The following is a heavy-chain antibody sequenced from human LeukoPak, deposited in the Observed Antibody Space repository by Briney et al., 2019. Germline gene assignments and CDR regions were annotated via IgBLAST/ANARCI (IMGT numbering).Heavy chain of an antibody. D-gene: IGHD3-22*01. CDR2: IYYSGST. Sequence: ASETLSLTCTVSGGSISSYYWSWIREPPGKGLEWIGSIYYSGSTYYNPSLKSRVTISVDTSKNQFSLKLSSVTAADTAVYYCARGRLSYYYDSSGYRYYFDYWGQGTLATVSS. CDR1: GGSISSYY. J-gene: IGHJ4*02. V-gene: IGHV4-59*12. CDR3: ARGRLSYYYDSSGYRYYFDY.